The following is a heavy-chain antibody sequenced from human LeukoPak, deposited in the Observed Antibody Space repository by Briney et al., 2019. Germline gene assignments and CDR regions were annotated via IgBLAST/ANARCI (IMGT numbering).Heavy chain of an antibody. CDR3: ARGRNSEHIVVVTAIPNWFDP. V-gene: IGHV4-34*01. CDR1: GGSFSGYY. J-gene: IGHJ5*02. Sequence: SETLSLTCAVYGGSFSGYYWSWIRQPPGKGLEWIGEINHSESTNYNPSLKSRVTISVDTSKNQFSLKLSSVTAADTAVYYCARGRNSEHIVVVTAIPNWFDPWGQGTLVTVSS. D-gene: IGHD2-21*02. CDR2: INHSEST.